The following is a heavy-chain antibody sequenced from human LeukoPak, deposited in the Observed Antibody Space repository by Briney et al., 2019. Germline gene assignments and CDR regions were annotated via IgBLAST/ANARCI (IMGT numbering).Heavy chain of an antibody. Sequence: PSETLSLTCTVSGGSISSYYWSWIRQPPGKGLEWIGYIYYSGSTNYNPSLKSRVTISVDTSKNQSSLKLSSVTAADTAVYYCARRPTYDSSGYYLDDAFDIWGQGTMVTVSS. CDR1: GGSISSYY. CDR2: IYYSGST. CDR3: ARRPTYDSSGYYLDDAFDI. J-gene: IGHJ3*02. V-gene: IGHV4-59*01. D-gene: IGHD3-22*01.